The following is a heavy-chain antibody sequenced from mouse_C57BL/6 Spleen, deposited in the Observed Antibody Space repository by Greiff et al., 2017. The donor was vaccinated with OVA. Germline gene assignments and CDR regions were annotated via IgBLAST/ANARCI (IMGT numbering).Heavy chain of an antibody. J-gene: IGHJ1*03. CDR3: ARPPISTVGYFDV. D-gene: IGHD1-1*01. V-gene: IGHV5-17*01. CDR1: GFTFSDYG. CDR2: ISSGSSTI. Sequence: EVQLQESGGGLVKPGGSLKLSCAASGFTFSDYGMHWVRQAPEKGLEWVAYISSGSSTIYYADTVKGRFTISRDNAKNTLFLQMTSLRSEDTAMYDCARPPISTVGYFDVWGTGTTVTVSS.